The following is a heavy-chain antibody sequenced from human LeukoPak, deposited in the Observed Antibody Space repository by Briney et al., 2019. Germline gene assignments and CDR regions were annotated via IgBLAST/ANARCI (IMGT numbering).Heavy chain of an antibody. Sequence: PGGSLRLSCAASGFTFTNYVMSWVRQAPGKGLEWVANIKGDGSEKYVDSVKGRLTISRDNAKNSLYLQMKSLRVEDTAVYYCARDKYGGTDYWGQGTLVTVSS. D-gene: IGHD2-8*01. V-gene: IGHV3-7*03. CDR1: GFTFTNYV. CDR2: IKGDGSEK. J-gene: IGHJ4*02. CDR3: ARDKYGGTDY.